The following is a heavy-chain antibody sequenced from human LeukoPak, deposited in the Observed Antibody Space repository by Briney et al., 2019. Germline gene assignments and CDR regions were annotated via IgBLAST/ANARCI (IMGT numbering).Heavy chain of an antibody. CDR2: ISYDGSNK. J-gene: IGHJ6*02. CDR3: ARDRLKLRWLQLSGDYYYYGMDV. V-gene: IGHV3-30-3*01. CDR1: GFTFSSYA. Sequence: GGSLRLSCAASGFTFSSYAMHWVRQAPGKGLEWVAVISYDGSNKYYADSVKGRFTISRDNSKNTLYLQMNSLRAEDTAVYYCARDRLKLRWLQLSGDYYYYGMDVWGQGTTVTVSS. D-gene: IGHD5-24*01.